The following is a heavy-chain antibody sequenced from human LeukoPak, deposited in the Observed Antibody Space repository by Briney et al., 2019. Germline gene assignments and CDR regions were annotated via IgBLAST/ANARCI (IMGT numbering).Heavy chain of an antibody. D-gene: IGHD2-2*01. V-gene: IGHV1-69*01. CDR3: ARVGDIEVVPAAETWFDP. CDR2: IIPIFGTA. Sequence: SVKVSCKASGGTFSSYAISWVRQAPGQGLEWMGGIIPIFGTANYAQKFQGRGTITADEFTSTAYMELSRLRSEDTAVYYCARVGDIEVVPAAETWFDPWGQGTLVTVSS. CDR1: GGTFSSYA. J-gene: IGHJ5*02.